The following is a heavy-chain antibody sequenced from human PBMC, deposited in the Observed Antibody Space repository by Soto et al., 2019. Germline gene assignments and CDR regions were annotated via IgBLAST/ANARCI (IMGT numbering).Heavy chain of an antibody. Sequence: QMQLQESGPGLVKPSETLSLACTVSGGSVSSPKYFWSWIRQPPGKGLEWVAYIYNNGKTNYNPSLESRATISVDTAKNQCSLKLSSVTGADSAVYFCARTVMPVGNLPAIDHWGQGVLVTVSS. CDR2: IYNNGKT. CDR3: ARTVMPVGNLPAIDH. CDR1: GGSVSSPKYF. D-gene: IGHD7-27*01. V-gene: IGHV4-61*01. J-gene: IGHJ4*02.